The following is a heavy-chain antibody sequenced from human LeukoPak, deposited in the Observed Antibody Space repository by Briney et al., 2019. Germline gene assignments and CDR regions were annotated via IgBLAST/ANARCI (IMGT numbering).Heavy chain of an antibody. D-gene: IGHD3-22*01. CDR3: ARGYDSSAYYPFNY. J-gene: IGHJ4*02. Sequence: PSETLSLTCVVSGGSLSTHHWSWIRQSPGRGLEWIGYISDSGSTNYNPSLKSRVTISVDKSKNQFSLMLSSVTAADTAVYYCARGYDSSAYYPFNYWGQGTLVTVSS. CDR1: GGSLSTHH. CDR2: ISDSGST. V-gene: IGHV4-59*11.